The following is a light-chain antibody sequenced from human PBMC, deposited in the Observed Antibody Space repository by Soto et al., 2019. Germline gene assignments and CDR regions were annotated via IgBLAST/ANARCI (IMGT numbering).Light chain of an antibody. Sequence: EIVLTQSPGILSLSPGERATLSCRASQSVSSSYLAWYQQKPGQAPRLLIYGASSRATGIPDRFSGSGSWTDFTLPISRLEPEDFAVYYCQQYGSSLWPFGQGTKVDVK. CDR1: QSVSSSY. CDR2: GAS. V-gene: IGKV3-20*01. J-gene: IGKJ1*01. CDR3: QQYGSSLWP.